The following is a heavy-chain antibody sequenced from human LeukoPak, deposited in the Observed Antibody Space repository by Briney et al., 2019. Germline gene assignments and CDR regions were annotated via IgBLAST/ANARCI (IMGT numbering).Heavy chain of an antibody. V-gene: IGHV3-30*18. Sequence: PGGSLRLSCEASGFTFNTYAMHWVRQPPGKGLEWVALISYDGSDKIYIDSVKGRFTISRDNSEGTLYLQMDSLRGDDAAVYYCAKAVGRISWSFDYWGQGALVTVSS. CDR1: GFTFNTYA. CDR2: ISYDGSDK. J-gene: IGHJ4*02. D-gene: IGHD6-13*01. CDR3: AKAVGRISWSFDY.